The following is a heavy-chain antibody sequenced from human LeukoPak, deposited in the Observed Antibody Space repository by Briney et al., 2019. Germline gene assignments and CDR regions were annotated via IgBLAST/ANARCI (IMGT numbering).Heavy chain of an antibody. J-gene: IGHJ3*02. Sequence: PGGSLRLSCAASGFTVGSNYMGWVRQAPGKGLEWVSVIYSGGSTYYADSVKGRFTISRDNSKNTLYLQMNSLRAEDTAVYYCAKDRSRYYGPDAFDIWGQGTMVTVSS. D-gene: IGHD3-10*01. CDR1: GFTVGSNY. CDR2: IYSGGST. CDR3: AKDRSRYYGPDAFDI. V-gene: IGHV3-66*01.